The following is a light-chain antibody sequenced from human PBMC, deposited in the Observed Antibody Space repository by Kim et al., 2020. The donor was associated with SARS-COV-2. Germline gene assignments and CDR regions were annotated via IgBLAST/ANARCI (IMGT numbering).Light chain of an antibody. CDR1: QSVGSN. J-gene: IGKJ1*01. CDR2: GAS. V-gene: IGKV3-15*01. Sequence: SVSPGERAILSCRASQSVGSNLAWYQQTPGQAPRLLIYGASSRATGIPPRFSGSGSGTDFTLTISSLQSEDSAVYSCQQYGNWPQTFGQGTKVDIK. CDR3: QQYGNWPQT.